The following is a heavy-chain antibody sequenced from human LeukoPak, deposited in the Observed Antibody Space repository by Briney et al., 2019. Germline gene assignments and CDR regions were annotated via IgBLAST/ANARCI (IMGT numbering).Heavy chain of an antibody. Sequence: ALVKVSCKASGYTFTGYYMHWVRQAPGQGLEWMGWINPNSGGTNYAQKFQGRVTMTRDTSISTAYMELSRLRSDDTAVYYCARGCSGGSCYSDYYYGMGVWGQGTTVTVSS. CDR2: INPNSGGT. D-gene: IGHD2-15*01. V-gene: IGHV1-2*02. CDR1: GYTFTGYY. CDR3: ARGCSGGSCYSDYYYGMGV. J-gene: IGHJ6*02.